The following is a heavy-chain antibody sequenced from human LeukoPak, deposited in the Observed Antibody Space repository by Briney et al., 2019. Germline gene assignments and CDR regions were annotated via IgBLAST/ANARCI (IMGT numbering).Heavy chain of an antibody. D-gene: IGHD3-22*01. J-gene: IGHJ4*02. Sequence: SQTLSLTCTVSGCSISSGDYYWSWLRQPPGNCPEWLGYIYYSGSTYDNQSLKSRITMSVDTYKNEFSLKLSSVNAADTAVYYCARDPSTYYDSSGYSGLWGQGTLVTVSS. V-gene: IGHV4-30-4*08. CDR2: IYYSGST. CDR3: ARDPSTYYDSSGYSGL. CDR1: GCSISSGDYY.